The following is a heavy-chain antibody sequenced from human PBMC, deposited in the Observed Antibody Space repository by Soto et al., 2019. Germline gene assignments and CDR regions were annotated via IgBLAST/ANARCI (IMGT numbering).Heavy chain of an antibody. CDR2: INHSGST. Sequence: QVQLQQWGAGLLKPSETLSLTCAVYGGSFSGYYWSWIRQPPGKGLEWIGEINHSGSTNYNPSLKSRVTISGDTSKNQFSLKLSSVTAADTAVYYCARGAPYYDFWSGYSRSFDYWGQGTLVTVSS. J-gene: IGHJ4*02. V-gene: IGHV4-34*01. CDR1: GGSFSGYY. CDR3: ARGAPYYDFWSGYSRSFDY. D-gene: IGHD3-3*01.